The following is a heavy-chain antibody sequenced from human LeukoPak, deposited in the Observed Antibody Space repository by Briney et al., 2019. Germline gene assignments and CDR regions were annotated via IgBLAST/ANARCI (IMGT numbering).Heavy chain of an antibody. CDR3: AKVVQYTASTGTGLDY. V-gene: IGHV3-33*06. CDR1: GFTFSNYG. D-gene: IGHD6-13*01. J-gene: IGHJ4*02. Sequence: GGSLRLSCAASGFTFSNYGMHWVRQAPGKGLDWVAVIWYDGSYKYYADSVKGRFTISRDNSKNTLYLQMNSLRAEDTAVYYCAKVVQYTASTGTGLDYWGQGTLVTVSS. CDR2: IWYDGSYK.